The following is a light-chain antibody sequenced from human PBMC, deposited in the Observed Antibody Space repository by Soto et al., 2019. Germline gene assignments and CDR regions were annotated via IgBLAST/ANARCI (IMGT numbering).Light chain of an antibody. J-gene: IGKJ2*01. V-gene: IGKV3-20*01. CDR1: QSVSSSY. Sequence: EIVLTQSPGTLSLSPGERATLSCRASQSVSSSYLAWYQQKPGQAPRLLIYGASSRATGIPDRFSGRGSGTDFTLTISRLEPEDFAVYYCQQYGSFPYTFGQGTKLEIK. CDR2: GAS. CDR3: QQYGSFPYT.